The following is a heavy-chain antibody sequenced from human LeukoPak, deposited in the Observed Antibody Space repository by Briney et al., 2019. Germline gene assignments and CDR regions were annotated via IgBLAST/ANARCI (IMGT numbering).Heavy chain of an antibody. D-gene: IGHD4-17*01. CDR3: ARGYGDYDNWFDP. Sequence: SVKVSCKASGGTFSSYAISWVRQAPGQGLEWMGGIIPIFGTANYAQKFQGRVTITTDESTSTAYMELSSLRSEDTAVYYCARGYGDYDNWFDPWGQGTLVTVSS. J-gene: IGHJ5*02. CDR1: GGTFSSYA. CDR2: IIPIFGTA. V-gene: IGHV1-69*05.